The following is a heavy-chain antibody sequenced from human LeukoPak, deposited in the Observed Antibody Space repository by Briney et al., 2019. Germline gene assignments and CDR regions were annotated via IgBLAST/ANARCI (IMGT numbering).Heavy chain of an antibody. V-gene: IGHV3-23*01. D-gene: IGHD6-13*01. CDR1: GFTFSSYG. J-gene: IGHJ4*02. Sequence: PGGSLRLSCAASGFTFSSYGMSWVRQAPGKGLEWVSGISGSGDSTYYADSVKGRFTISRDNSKNTLYLQMNSLRAEDTAVYYCAKVPTDYLSSSSWYFDYWGQGTLVTVSS. CDR2: ISGSGDST. CDR3: AKVPTDYLSSSSWYFDY.